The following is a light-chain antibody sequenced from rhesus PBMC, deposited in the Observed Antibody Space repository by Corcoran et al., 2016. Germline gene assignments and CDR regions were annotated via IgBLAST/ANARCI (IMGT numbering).Light chain of an antibody. Sequence: DIQMTQSPSSLSASVGDRVTITCRASEHVNNYLNWYQQKPGKAPKVLIYMASTLQRGVPSRFSGSGSGTDYTFTIRSLQAEEVATYYCQHGNGTPYTFGQGTKVEIK. J-gene: IGKJ2*01. CDR1: EHVNNY. V-gene: IGKV1-74*01. CDR3: QHGNGTPYT. CDR2: MAS.